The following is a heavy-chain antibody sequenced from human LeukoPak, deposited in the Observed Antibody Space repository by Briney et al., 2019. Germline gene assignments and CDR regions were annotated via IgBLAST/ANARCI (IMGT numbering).Heavy chain of an antibody. Sequence: ASVKVSCKASGYTFTSYYMHWVRQAPGQGLEWMGWMNPNSGNTGYAQKFQGRVTMTRNTSISTAYMELSSLRSEDTAVYYCARGRRVGSSGYYIDYWGQGTLVTVSS. CDR1: GYTFTSYY. V-gene: IGHV1-8*02. J-gene: IGHJ4*02. D-gene: IGHD3-22*01. CDR3: ARGRRVGSSGYYIDY. CDR2: MNPNSGNT.